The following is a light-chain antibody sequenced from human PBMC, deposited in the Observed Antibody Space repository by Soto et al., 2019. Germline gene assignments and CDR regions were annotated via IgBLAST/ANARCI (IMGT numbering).Light chain of an antibody. J-gene: IGKJ2*01. CDR1: QSVASNY. CDR3: QQYGISPPYT. CDR2: GAS. V-gene: IGKV3-20*01. Sequence: EIVLTQSPGTLSLSPGERATLSCRASQSVASNYLAWYQQKPGQTPRLLIYGASNSATDIPDRFSGSGSGTHFTLTISSLEPEDFAVYYCQQYGISPPYTFGQGTKLEIK.